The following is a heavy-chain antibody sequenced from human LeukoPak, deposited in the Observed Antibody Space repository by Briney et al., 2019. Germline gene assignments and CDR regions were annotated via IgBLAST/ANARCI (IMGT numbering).Heavy chain of an antibody. CDR3: ARGFLWS. CDR2: INQDGSEK. Sequence: PGGSLRLSCAASGFTFSGSWMIWVRQAPGKGLEWVANINQDGSEKYYMDSVKGRFTISRDNVKSSLYLQMNGLKAEDTAMYYCARGFLWSWGQGTLVTVSS. CDR1: GFTFSGSW. J-gene: IGHJ4*02. D-gene: IGHD2-21*01. V-gene: IGHV3-7*01.